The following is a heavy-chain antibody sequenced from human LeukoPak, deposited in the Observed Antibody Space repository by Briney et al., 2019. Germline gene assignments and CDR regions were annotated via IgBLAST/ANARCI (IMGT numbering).Heavy chain of an antibody. J-gene: IGHJ6*02. CDR2: ISYDGSNK. CDR3: AKDAVDTAMVNYYYGMDV. V-gene: IGHV3-30*18. Sequence: PGGSLRLSCAASGFTFSSYGVHWVRQAPGKGLEWVAVISYDGSNKYYADSVKGRFTISRDNSKNTLYLQMNSLRAEDTAVYYCAKDAVDTAMVNYYYGMDVWGQGTTVTVSS. D-gene: IGHD5-18*01. CDR1: GFTFSSYG.